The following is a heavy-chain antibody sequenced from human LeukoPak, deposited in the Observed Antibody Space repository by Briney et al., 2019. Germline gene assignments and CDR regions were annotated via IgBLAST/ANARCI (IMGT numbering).Heavy chain of an antibody. D-gene: IGHD3-10*01. Sequence: GASVKVSCKASGGTFSSYPFTWVRQAPGQGLEWMGEITPIFGAANYAQTFQGRVTITADESTSTVFMELSSLRSDDTAVYYCARSRLLWFGEPQDFDYWGQGTLVTVSS. J-gene: IGHJ4*02. CDR3: ARSRLLWFGEPQDFDY. CDR2: ITPIFGAA. V-gene: IGHV1-69*13. CDR1: GGTFSSYP.